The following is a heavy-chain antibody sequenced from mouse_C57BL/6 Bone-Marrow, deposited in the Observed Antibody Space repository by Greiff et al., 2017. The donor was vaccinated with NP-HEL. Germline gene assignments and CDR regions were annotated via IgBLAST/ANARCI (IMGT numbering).Heavy chain of an antibody. CDR2: IDPENGDT. CDR1: GFNIKDDY. V-gene: IGHV14-4*01. CDR3: TTAPGSVRYYFDY. J-gene: IGHJ2*01. Sequence: VQLQQSGAELVRPGASVKLSCTASGFNIKDDYMHWVKQRPEQGLEWIGWIDPENGDTEYASKFQGKATITADTSSNTAYLQLSSLTSEDTAVYYCTTAPGSVRYYFDYWGQGTTLTVSS.